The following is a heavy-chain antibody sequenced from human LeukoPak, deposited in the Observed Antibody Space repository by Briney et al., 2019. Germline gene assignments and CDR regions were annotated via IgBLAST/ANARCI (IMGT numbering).Heavy chain of an antibody. J-gene: IGHJ4*02. Sequence: SETLSLTCTVSGGSISSSSYYWGWIRQPPGKGLEWIGSIYYSGSTYYNPSLKSRVTISVDTSKNQFSLKLSSVTAADTAVYYCARDPRAGIAAAGSAVWGQGTLVTVSS. CDR3: ARDPRAGIAAAGSAV. CDR1: GGSISSSSYY. D-gene: IGHD6-13*01. V-gene: IGHV4-39*07. CDR2: IYYSGST.